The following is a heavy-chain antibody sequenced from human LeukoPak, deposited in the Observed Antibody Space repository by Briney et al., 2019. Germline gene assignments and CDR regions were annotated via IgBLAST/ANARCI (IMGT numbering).Heavy chain of an antibody. Sequence: PGGSLRLSCAASGFTFSSYSMNWVRQAPGKGLEWVSYISSSSSTIYYADPVKGRFTISRDNAKNSLYLQMNSLRAEDTAVYYCARDQGSSWFWGQGTLVTVSS. CDR1: GFTFSSYS. D-gene: IGHD6-13*01. J-gene: IGHJ4*02. CDR3: ARDQGSSWF. V-gene: IGHV3-48*01. CDR2: ISSSSSTI.